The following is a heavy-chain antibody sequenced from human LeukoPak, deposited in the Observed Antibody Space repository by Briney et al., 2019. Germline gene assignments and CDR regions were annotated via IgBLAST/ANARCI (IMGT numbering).Heavy chain of an antibody. D-gene: IGHD3-22*01. V-gene: IGHV3-30-3*01. CDR3: ARASDGSGPSFDY. J-gene: IGHJ4*02. CDR2: ISYGGINK. Sequence: GGSLRLSCAASGFTFSSDAMHWVRQAPGQGLEWVAVISYGGINKYYADSVKGRFTISRDNSKNTLYLQMSSLRPEDTAVYYCARASDGSGPSFDYWGQGTLVTVSS. CDR1: GFTFSSDA.